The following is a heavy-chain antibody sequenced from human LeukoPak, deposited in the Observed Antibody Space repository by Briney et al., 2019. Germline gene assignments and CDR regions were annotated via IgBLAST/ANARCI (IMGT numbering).Heavy chain of an antibody. V-gene: IGHV3-11*04. CDR1: GFTFSDYY. J-gene: IGHJ4*02. CDR2: ISSGSTI. CDR3: ARADSYGYIGVFDY. D-gene: IGHD5-18*01. Sequence: PGGSLRLSCAASGFTFSDYYMSWIRQAPGKGLEWVSYISSGSTIYYADSVKGRFTISRDNAKNSLYLQMNSLRAEDTAVYYCARADSYGYIGVFDYWGQGTLVTVSS.